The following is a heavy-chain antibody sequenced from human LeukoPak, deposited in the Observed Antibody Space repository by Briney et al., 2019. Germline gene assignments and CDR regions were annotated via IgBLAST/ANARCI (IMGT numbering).Heavy chain of an antibody. CDR2: INSDGSST. J-gene: IGHJ5*02. Sequence: GGSLRLSCAASGFAFSSYWMHWVRQAPGKGLVWVSRINSDGSSTTYADSVKGRFTISRDNAKNTLFLQMNSLRADDTAVYYCAGSSSHNWIDPWGRGTLVTVSS. D-gene: IGHD6-13*01. V-gene: IGHV3-74*01. CDR3: AGSSSHNWIDP. CDR1: GFAFSSYW.